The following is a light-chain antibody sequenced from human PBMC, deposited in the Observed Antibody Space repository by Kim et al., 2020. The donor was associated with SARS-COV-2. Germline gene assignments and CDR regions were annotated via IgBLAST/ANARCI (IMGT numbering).Light chain of an antibody. J-gene: IGKJ2*01. V-gene: IGKV1-39*01. CDR2: AAS. CDR3: KETYTSPGYT. CDR1: EDVSRY. Sequence: DVQMTQSPSSLSASVGDRVTITCRASEDVSRYLNWYQMKPGKAPKLLIYAASSLHSGVPARFGGSGSATLFTLTISSLQPEDSATYYCKETYTSPGYTFGQGTKLEI.